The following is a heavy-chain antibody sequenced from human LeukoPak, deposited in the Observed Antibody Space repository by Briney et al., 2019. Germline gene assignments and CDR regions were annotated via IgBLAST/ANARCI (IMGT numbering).Heavy chain of an antibody. Sequence: ASVKVSCKASGGTFSNYIISWVRQAPGQGLEWMGWVNPFSGGTIPAQKFQDRVTMTKDTSINTAYMELSSLRSDDTAVYYCARVKDSSSWHYFDFWGQGTLVTVSS. D-gene: IGHD6-13*01. CDR2: VNPFSGGT. V-gene: IGHV1-2*02. J-gene: IGHJ4*02. CDR3: ARVKDSSSWHYFDF. CDR1: GGTFSNYI.